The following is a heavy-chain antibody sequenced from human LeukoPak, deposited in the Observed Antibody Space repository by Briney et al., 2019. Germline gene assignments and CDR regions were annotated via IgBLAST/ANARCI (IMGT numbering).Heavy chain of an antibody. V-gene: IGHV1-18*01. CDR1: GYSFTSYG. CDR2: ITAGNGNT. J-gene: IGHJ3*02. CDR3: ARDLARGYSYGYNAFDI. D-gene: IGHD5-18*01. Sequence: ASVKVSCKASGYSFTSYGMGWVRQAPRQGLEWMGWITAGNGNTNFAQKVQGRVTMTTDTSTSTAYMELRSLRSDDTAVYFCARDLARGYSYGYNAFDIWGQGTMVTVSS.